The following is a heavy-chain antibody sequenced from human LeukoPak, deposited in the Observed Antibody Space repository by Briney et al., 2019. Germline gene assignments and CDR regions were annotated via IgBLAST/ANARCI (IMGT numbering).Heavy chain of an antibody. CDR1: GFTFSSYA. CDR3: ASRGNP. V-gene: IGHV3-30-3*01. Sequence: GSLRLSCAASGFTFSSYAMHWVRQAPGKGLEWVAVISYDGSNKYYADSVKGRFTISRDNSKNTLYLQMNSLRAEDTAVYYCASRGNPWGQGTLVTVSS. J-gene: IGHJ5*02. CDR2: ISYDGSNK.